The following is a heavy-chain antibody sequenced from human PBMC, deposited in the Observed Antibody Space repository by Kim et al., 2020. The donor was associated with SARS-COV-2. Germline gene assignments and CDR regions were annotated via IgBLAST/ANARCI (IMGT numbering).Heavy chain of an antibody. Sequence: ASVKVSCKASGYTFTGYYMHWVRQAPGQGLEWMGRINPNSGGTKYAQKFQGRVTMTRDTSISTAYMELSRLRSDDTAVYYCARALRGCSGGTCYSELAYWGQGTLVTFSS. J-gene: IGHJ4*02. CDR2: INPNSGGT. V-gene: IGHV1-2*06. CDR3: ARALRGCSGGTCYSELAY. D-gene: IGHD2-15*01. CDR1: GYTFTGYY.